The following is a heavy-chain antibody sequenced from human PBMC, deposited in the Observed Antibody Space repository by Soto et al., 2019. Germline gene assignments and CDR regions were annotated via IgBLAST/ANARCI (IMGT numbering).Heavy chain of an antibody. CDR3: ARGGSSSWQGVYWFDP. D-gene: IGHD6-13*01. CDR2: IYFTGST. V-gene: IGHV4-30-4*08. J-gene: IGHJ5*02. CDR1: GGSVSSGNYY. Sequence: TLSLTCTVSGGSVSSGNYYWSWIRQPPGKGLEWIGNIYFTGSTYYNPSLKSRVTISVDTSKNQFSLKLSSVTAADTAVYYCARGGSSSWQGVYWFDPWGQGTLVTVSS.